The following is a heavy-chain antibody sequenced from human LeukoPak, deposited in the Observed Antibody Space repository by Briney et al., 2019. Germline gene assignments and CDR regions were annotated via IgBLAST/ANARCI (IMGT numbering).Heavy chain of an antibody. J-gene: IGHJ6*03. CDR2: IQNDGSNE. CDR3: AKDRCSNGIGCYYYYMDV. CDR1: GITFSSYA. D-gene: IGHD2-8*01. V-gene: IGHV3-30*04. Sequence: QPGRSLRLSCAASGITFSSYAMHWVRQAPGKGLEWVAYIQNDGSNEQYADSVKGRFSISRDSSKNILYLQMNSLRAEDTAAYYCAKDRCSNGIGCYYYYMDVWGKGTTVTISS.